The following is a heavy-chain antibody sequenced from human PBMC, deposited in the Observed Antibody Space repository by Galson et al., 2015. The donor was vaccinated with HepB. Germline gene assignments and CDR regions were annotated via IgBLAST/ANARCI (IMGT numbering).Heavy chain of an antibody. Sequence: SVKVSCKASGGTFSSYAISWVRQAPGQGLEWMGGIIPIFGTANYAQKFQGRVTITADESTSTAYMELSSLRSEDTAVYYCARDSFKWEWEPRPYYYYYMDVWGKGTTVTVSS. CDR2: IIPIFGTA. J-gene: IGHJ6*03. CDR3: ARDSFKWEWEPRPYYYYYMDV. CDR1: GGTFSSYA. V-gene: IGHV1-69*13. D-gene: IGHD1-26*01.